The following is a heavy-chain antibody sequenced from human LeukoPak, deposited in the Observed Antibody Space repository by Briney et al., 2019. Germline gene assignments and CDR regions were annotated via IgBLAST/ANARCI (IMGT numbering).Heavy chain of an antibody. J-gene: IGHJ4*02. CDR3: VRDMGYYDKV. CDR2: ISWNSGSI. D-gene: IGHD3-22*01. Sequence: GGSLRLSCAASGFTFDDYAMHWVRQAPGKGLEWVSGISWNSGSIGYADSVKGRFTISRDNAKNTLYLQMNSLRAEDTAVYYCVRDMGYYDKVWGQGTLVTVSS. CDR1: GFTFDDYA. V-gene: IGHV3-9*01.